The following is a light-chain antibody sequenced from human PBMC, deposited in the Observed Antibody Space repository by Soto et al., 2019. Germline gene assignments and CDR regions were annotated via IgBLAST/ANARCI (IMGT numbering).Light chain of an antibody. J-gene: IGKJ1*01. CDR2: PAS. V-gene: IGKV1-39*01. CDR1: QSISSY. CDR3: QQSYSTPWT. Sequence: DIQMTQSPSSLSASVGDRVTIACRASQSISSYLNWYQQKPGKAPKLLIYPASNLQSGVPSRFSGSGSGTEFTLTISSLQPEDFSTYYCQQSYSTPWTFGQGTKVEIK.